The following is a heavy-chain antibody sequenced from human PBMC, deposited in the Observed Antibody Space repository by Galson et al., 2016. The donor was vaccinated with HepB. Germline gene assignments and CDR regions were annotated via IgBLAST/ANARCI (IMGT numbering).Heavy chain of an antibody. CDR3: ARDLNWKLFDY. J-gene: IGHJ4*02. V-gene: IGHV3-74*01. D-gene: IGHD1-1*01. Sequence: SLRLSCVASGFTFSNYVMHWVRQAPGKGLVWVSRINPEGIGIYTLYADYVKGRFTISRDNAKNTLYLDMTSLRADDTGVYYCARDLNWKLFDYWGQGNLVTVSP. CDR1: GFTFSNYV. CDR2: INPEGIGIYT.